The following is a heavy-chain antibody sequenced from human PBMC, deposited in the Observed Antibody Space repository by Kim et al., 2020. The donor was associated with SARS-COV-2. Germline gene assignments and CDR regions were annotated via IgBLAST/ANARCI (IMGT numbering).Heavy chain of an antibody. Sequence: GGSLRLSCAASGFTFSNAWMSWVRQAPGKGLEWVGRIKSKTDGGTTDYAAPVKGRFTISRDDSKNTLYLQMNSLKTEDTAVYYCTTDMIYDYVWGSYRPWKNWGQGTLVTVSS. D-gene: IGHD3-16*02. J-gene: IGHJ4*02. CDR3: TTDMIYDYVWGSYRPWKN. V-gene: IGHV3-15*01. CDR2: IKSKTDGGTT. CDR1: GFTFSNAW.